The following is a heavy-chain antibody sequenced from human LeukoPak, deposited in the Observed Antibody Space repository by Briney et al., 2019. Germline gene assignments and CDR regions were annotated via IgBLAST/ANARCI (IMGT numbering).Heavy chain of an antibody. CDR1: GFTFSSYE. CDR2: ISSSGGTI. D-gene: IGHD6-13*01. CDR3: ARDPPSYSSSWYGENY. V-gene: IGHV3-48*03. Sequence: PGGSLRLSCAASGFTFSSYEMNWVRQAPGKGLEWVSYISSSGGTIYYADSVKGRFTISRDNAKNSLYLQMNSLRAEDTAVYYCARDPPSYSSSWYGENYWGQGTLVTVSS. J-gene: IGHJ4*02.